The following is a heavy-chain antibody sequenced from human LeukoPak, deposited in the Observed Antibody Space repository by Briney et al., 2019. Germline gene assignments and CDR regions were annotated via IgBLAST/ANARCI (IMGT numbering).Heavy chain of an antibody. D-gene: IGHD3-22*01. CDR2: ISSSGRT. CDR1: GDSISSGDYY. Sequence: SETLSLTCTVSGDSISSGDYYWRWIRQPAGKGLEWIARISSSGRTNYNPSLKSRVTISVDTSKNQFSLKLSSVTAADTAVYFCARGPYSYDSSGAFDIWGQGTMVTVSS. V-gene: IGHV4-61*02. J-gene: IGHJ3*02. CDR3: ARGPYSYDSSGAFDI.